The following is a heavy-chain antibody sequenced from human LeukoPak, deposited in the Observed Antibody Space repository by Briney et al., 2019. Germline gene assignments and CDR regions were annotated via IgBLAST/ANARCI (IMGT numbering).Heavy chain of an antibody. CDR1: GYTFIGYY. CDR2: INLNSGDT. D-gene: IGHD3-10*01. CDR3: ARGDFAGLGDFRGFFSNYHYYMDV. J-gene: IGHJ6*03. Sequence: GASVKVSCKASGYTFIGYYMNWVRQAPGQGLEWVGRINLNSGDTNYAQTFQGRVTLTRDTSIRTAYMELTRLRSDDAAIYYCARGDFAGLGDFRGFFSNYHYYMDVWGKGTTVIVSS. V-gene: IGHV1-2*02.